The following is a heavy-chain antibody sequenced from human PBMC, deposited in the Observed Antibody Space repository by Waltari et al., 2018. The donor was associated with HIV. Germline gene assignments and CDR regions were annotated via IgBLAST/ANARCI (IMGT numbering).Heavy chain of an antibody. J-gene: IGHJ6*02. D-gene: IGHD3-16*01. V-gene: IGHV3-30*18. CDR2: ISYDGSNK. CDR1: GFTFSSYG. CDR3: AKDTHELRNYYGMDV. Sequence: QVQLVESGGGVVQPGRSLRLSCAASGFTFSSYGMHWVRQAPGKGVEWVAVISYDGSNKYYADSVKGVFTISRDNSKNTLYLQMNSLRAEDTAVYYCAKDTHELRNYYGMDVWGQGTTVTVSS.